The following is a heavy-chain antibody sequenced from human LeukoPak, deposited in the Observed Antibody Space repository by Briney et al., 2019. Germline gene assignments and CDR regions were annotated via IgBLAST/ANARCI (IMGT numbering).Heavy chain of an antibody. J-gene: IGHJ6*02. CDR2: IYYSGST. Sequence: SETLSLTCTVSGGSISSYYWSWIRQPPGKGLEWIGYIYYSGSTNYNPSLKSRVTISVDTSKNQFSLKLSSVTAADTAVYYCARGAMVRGVILYYYGMDVWGQGTTVTVSS. V-gene: IGHV4-59*01. CDR3: ARGAMVRGVILYYYGMDV. CDR1: GGSISSYY. D-gene: IGHD3-10*01.